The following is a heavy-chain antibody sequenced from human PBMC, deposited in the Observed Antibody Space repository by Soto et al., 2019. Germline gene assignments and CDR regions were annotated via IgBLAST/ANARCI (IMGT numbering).Heavy chain of an antibody. J-gene: IGHJ3*01. Sequence: EVQLVESGGGLIQPGGSLRLSCAASGFTFSSNDMNWVRQAPGKGLEWVSLIYSGGSTYYADSVKGRFTISRDNSKNTLYLQMSSLRAEDTAVYYCATSPLLHGAPWSQGTMVTVSS. CDR3: ATSPLLHGAP. CDR1: GFTFSSND. D-gene: IGHD3-22*01. CDR2: IYSGGST. V-gene: IGHV3-53*01.